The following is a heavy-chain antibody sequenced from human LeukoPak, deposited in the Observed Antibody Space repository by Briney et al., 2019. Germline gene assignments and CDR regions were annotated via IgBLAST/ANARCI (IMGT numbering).Heavy chain of an antibody. D-gene: IGHD4-17*01. Sequence: WGFLRLSCAASGFTFSSYGMHRVRQAPGKGLEWVAVISYDGSNKYYADSVKGRFTISRDNSKNTLYLQMNSLRAEDTAVYYCAKFTVTTGAFDYWGQGTLVTVSS. CDR1: GFTFSSYG. CDR2: ISYDGSNK. CDR3: AKFTVTTGAFDY. J-gene: IGHJ4*02. V-gene: IGHV3-30*18.